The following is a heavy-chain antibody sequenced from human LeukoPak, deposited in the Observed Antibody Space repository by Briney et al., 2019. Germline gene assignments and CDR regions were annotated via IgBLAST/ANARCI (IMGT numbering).Heavy chain of an antibody. J-gene: IGHJ6*02. Sequence: EASVKVSCKASGGTFSSYAISWVRQAPGQGLEWMGRIIPILGIANYAQKFQGRVTITADKSTSTAYMELSSLRSEDTAVYYCASYAQRGCSYGDYYYYGMDVWGQGTTVTVSS. D-gene: IGHD5-18*01. CDR2: IIPILGIA. V-gene: IGHV1-69*04. CDR1: GGTFSSYA. CDR3: ASYAQRGCSYGDYYYYGMDV.